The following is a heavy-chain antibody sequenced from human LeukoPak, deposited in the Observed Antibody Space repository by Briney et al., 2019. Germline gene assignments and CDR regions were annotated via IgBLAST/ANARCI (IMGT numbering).Heavy chain of an antibody. V-gene: IGHV3-74*01. CDR2: INPGGSSI. Sequence: GGSLRLSCAASGFTFSSYWMHWVRQVPGKGLVWVARINPGGSSITYADSVKGRFTISRDNAKNTLYLQMDSLRAEDTAVYYCAKDGVYYYGSGSYPPDYWGQGTLVTVSS. CDR3: AKDGVYYYGSGSYPPDY. J-gene: IGHJ4*02. D-gene: IGHD3-10*01. CDR1: GFTFSSYW.